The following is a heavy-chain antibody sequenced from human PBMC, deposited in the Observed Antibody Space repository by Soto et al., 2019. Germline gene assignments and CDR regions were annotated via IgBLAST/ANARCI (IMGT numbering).Heavy chain of an antibody. J-gene: IGHJ4*02. D-gene: IGHD1-26*01. CDR1: GFTFSNYG. CDR2: ISDDGDKR. V-gene: IGHV3-30*18. Sequence: GGSLRLSCVGSGFTFSNYGMHWVRQPPGKGLEWVALISDDGDKRYYADSVRGRLIISRDNSKDTLYLQMNSLGPDDTAVYFCAKAAVRIVGANSFDNWGQGTPVTVSS. CDR3: AKAAVRIVGANSFDN.